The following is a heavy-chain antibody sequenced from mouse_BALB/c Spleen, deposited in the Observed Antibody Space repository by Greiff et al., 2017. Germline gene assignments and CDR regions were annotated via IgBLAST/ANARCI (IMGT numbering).Heavy chain of an antibody. D-gene: IGHD1-1*01. J-gene: IGHJ1*01. CDR3: ASSIYYYGSSPYWYFDV. CDR1: GYSITSDYA. V-gene: IGHV3-2*02. CDR2: ISYSGST. Sequence: EVKLVESGPGLVKPSQSLSLTCTVTGYSITSDYAWNWIRQFPGNKLEWMGYISYSGSTSYNPSLKSRISITRDTSKNQFFLQLNSVTTEDTATYYCASSIYYYGSSPYWYFDVWGAGTTVTVSS.